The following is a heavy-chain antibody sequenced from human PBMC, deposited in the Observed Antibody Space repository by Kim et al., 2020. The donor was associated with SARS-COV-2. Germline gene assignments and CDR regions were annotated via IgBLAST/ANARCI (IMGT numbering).Heavy chain of an antibody. Sequence: SETLSLTCTVSGGSISSYYWSWIRQPPGKGLEWIGYIYYSGSTNYNPSLKSRVTISVDTSKNQFSLKLSSVTAADTAVYYCARDQWAVAGYYYYGMDVWGQGTTVTVSS. CDR3: ARDQWAVAGYYYYGMDV. CDR2: IYYSGST. J-gene: IGHJ6*02. CDR1: GGSISSYY. V-gene: IGHV4-59*01. D-gene: IGHD6-19*01.